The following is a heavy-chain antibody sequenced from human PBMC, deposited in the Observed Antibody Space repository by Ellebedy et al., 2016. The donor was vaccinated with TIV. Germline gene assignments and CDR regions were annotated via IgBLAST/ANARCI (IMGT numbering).Heavy chain of an antibody. V-gene: IGHV1-2*02. J-gene: IGHJ4*02. D-gene: IGHD5-12*01. CDR2: INPNSGGT. CDR3: ARGDIVATISGDY. CDR1: GYTFTGYY. Sequence: ASVKVSCKASGYTFTGYYMHWVRQAPGQGLEWMGWINPNSGGTNYAQKFQGRVTMTRDTSTSTVYMELSSLRSEDTAVYYCARGDIVATISGDYWGQGTLVTVSS.